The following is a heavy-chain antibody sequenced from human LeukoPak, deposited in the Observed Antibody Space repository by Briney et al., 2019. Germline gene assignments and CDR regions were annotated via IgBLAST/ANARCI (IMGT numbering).Heavy chain of an antibody. D-gene: IGHD6-13*01. V-gene: IGHV3-23*01. Sequence: SCKASGGTFSSYAMSWVRQAPGKGLEWVSSISGSGGSIYYADSVKGRFTISRDNSKSTLYLQMNSLRAEDTAIYYCAKEAVAAAGPFDYWGQGTLVTVSS. J-gene: IGHJ4*02. CDR1: GGTFSSYA. CDR3: AKEAVAAAGPFDY. CDR2: ISGSGGSI.